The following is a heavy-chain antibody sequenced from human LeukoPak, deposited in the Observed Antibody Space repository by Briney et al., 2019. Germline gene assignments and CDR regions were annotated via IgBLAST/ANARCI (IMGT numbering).Heavy chain of an antibody. Sequence: GASVKVSCKASGYTFTGYYMHWVRQAPGQGLDWMGWIFPKSGATYYAQKFQGGVTMTSDTSINTAYMEMRRLRSDDTAIYYCAILLGSGWFLSEALDIWGQGTMVIVSS. V-gene: IGHV1-2*02. CDR2: IFPKSGAT. CDR1: GYTFTGYY. J-gene: IGHJ3*02. CDR3: AILLGSGWFLSEALDI. D-gene: IGHD6-19*01.